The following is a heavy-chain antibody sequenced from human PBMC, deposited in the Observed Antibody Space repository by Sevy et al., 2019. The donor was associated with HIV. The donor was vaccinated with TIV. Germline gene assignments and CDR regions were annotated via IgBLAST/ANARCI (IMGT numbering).Heavy chain of an antibody. CDR2: ITSSGSTM. CDR3: ARVFYGGKRDDAFDI. D-gene: IGHD4-17*01. CDR1: GFTFSSHG. Sequence: GGSLRLSCAASGFTFSSHGMNWVRQAPGKGLEWVSYITSSGSTMYYADSVKGRFTISRDNAKNSLYLQMNSLRAEDTAIYYCARVFYGGKRDDAFDIWGQGTMVTVSS. V-gene: IGHV3-48*03. J-gene: IGHJ3*02.